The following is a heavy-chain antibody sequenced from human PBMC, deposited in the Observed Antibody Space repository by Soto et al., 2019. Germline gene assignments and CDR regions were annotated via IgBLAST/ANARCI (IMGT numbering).Heavy chain of an antibody. V-gene: IGHV3-53*01. Sequence: EVQLVESGGGLIQPGGSLRLSCAASGFTVSSNYMSWVRQAPGKGLEWVSVIYSGGSTYYADSVKGRFTISRDNSKNTLYLQMNSLRAEDTAVYYCARDRDITGTPGDAFDIWGQGTMVTVSS. CDR2: IYSGGST. CDR3: ARDRDITGTPGDAFDI. J-gene: IGHJ3*02. D-gene: IGHD1-20*01. CDR1: GFTVSSNY.